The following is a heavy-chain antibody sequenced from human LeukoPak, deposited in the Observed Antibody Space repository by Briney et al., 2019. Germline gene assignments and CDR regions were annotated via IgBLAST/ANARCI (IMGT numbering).Heavy chain of an antibody. CDR2: ISSNGGST. CDR3: VKDRVTMVRGVLNWFDP. D-gene: IGHD3-10*01. V-gene: IGHV3-64D*06. J-gene: IGHJ5*02. CDR1: GFTFSSYA. Sequence: GRSLRLSCAASGFTFSSYAMHWVRQAPGKGLEYVSAISSNGGSTYYADSVRGRFTISRDNSKNTLYLQMSSLRAEDTAVYYCVKDRVTMVRGVLNWFDPWGQGTLVTVSS.